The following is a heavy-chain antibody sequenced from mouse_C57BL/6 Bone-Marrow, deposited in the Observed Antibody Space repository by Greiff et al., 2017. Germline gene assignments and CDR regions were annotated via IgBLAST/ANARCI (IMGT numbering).Heavy chain of an antibody. Sequence: EVKLMESGGGLVQSGRSLRLSCATSGFTFSDFYMEWVRQAPGKGLEWIAASRNKANDYTTEYSASVKGRFIVSRDTSQSILYLQMNALRAEDTAIYYCARSYNWYFDVWGTGTTVTVSS. CDR2: SRNKANDYTT. CDR1: GFTFSDFY. D-gene: IGHD2-12*01. J-gene: IGHJ1*03. CDR3: ARSYNWYFDV. V-gene: IGHV7-1*01.